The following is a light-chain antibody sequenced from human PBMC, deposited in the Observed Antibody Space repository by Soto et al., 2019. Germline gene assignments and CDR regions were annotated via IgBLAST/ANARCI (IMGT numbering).Light chain of an antibody. CDR2: WAS. V-gene: IGKV4-1*01. CDR1: QSVLYSSNNKNY. Sequence: DIVMTQSPDSLAVSLGERATINCKSSQSVLYSSNNKNYLAWYQQKPGQPPKLLIYWASTRESGVPDRFSGSGSGTDFTLTISRLQAEDVAVYYCQQYYSTPYTFGQWTKLEIK. CDR3: QQYYSTPYT. J-gene: IGKJ2*01.